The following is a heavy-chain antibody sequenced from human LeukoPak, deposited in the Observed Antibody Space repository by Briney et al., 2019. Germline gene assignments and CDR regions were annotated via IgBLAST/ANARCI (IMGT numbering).Heavy chain of an antibody. J-gene: IGHJ5*02. Sequence: SETLSLTCAVYGGSFSGYYWSWIRQPPGKGLEWIGEINHSGSTHYNPSLKSRVTISVDTSKNQFSLKLSSVTAAGTAVYYCARGRPDSRRITMVRGVIGWFDPWGQGTLVTVSS. CDR2: INHSGST. CDR3: ARGRPDSRRITMVRGVIGWFDP. CDR1: GGSFSGYY. V-gene: IGHV4-34*01. D-gene: IGHD3-10*01.